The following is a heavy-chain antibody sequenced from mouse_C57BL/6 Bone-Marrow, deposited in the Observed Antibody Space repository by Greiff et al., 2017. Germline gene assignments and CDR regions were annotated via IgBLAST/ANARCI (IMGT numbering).Heavy chain of an antibody. D-gene: IGHD1-1*01. Sequence: SGPELVKPGASVKLSCKASGYTFTSYDINWVKQRPGQGLEWIGWIYPRDGSTKYNAKFKGKATLTVDTSSSTAYMELHSLTSEDSAVYFCARDYGSSYWYFDVWGTGATVTVSS. CDR3: ARDYGSSYWYFDV. CDR1: GYTFTSYD. CDR2: IYPRDGST. V-gene: IGHV1-85*01. J-gene: IGHJ1*03.